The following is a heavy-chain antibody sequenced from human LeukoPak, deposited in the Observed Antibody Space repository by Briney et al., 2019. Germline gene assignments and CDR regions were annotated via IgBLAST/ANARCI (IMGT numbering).Heavy chain of an antibody. D-gene: IGHD5-24*01. CDR3: AKAQLGGFNYSPLGD. Sequence: GGSLRLSCAASGFTFSDYYMSWIRQAPGKGLEWVSYISSSSSYTNYADSVKGRFTISRDNAKNSLYLQMNSLRADDTAVYYCAKAQLGGFNYSPLGDWGQGTLVTVSS. CDR2: ISSSSSYT. V-gene: IGHV3-11*05. J-gene: IGHJ4*02. CDR1: GFTFSDYY.